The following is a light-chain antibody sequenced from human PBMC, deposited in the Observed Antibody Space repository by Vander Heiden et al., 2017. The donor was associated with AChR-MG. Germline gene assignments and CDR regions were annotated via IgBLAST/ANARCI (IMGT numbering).Light chain of an antibody. J-gene: IGKJ1*01. CDR1: QNVNSN. V-gene: IGKV3-15*01. CDR3: QQYNNWPRA. Sequence: IVMTQSPATLSVSPGERATLSCRASQNVNSNLAWYQQRPGQPPRLLIYGSSTRATGIPARFSGSGSGTEFTLTTSSLQSEDCAVYYCQQYNNWPRAFGQGTKVEIK. CDR2: GSS.